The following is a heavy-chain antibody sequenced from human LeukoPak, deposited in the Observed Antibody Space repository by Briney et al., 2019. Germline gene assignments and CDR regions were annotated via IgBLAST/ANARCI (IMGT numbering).Heavy chain of an antibody. CDR3: ARSSYYDSSGYFY. Sequence: SETLSLTCTVSGGSISSSSYYWGWIRQPPGKGLEWIGSIYYSGSTYYNPSLKSRVTISVDTSKNQFSLKLSSVTAADTAVYYCARSSYYDSSGYFYWGQGTLSPSPQ. D-gene: IGHD3-22*01. V-gene: IGHV4-39*01. J-gene: IGHJ4*02. CDR1: GGSISSSSYY. CDR2: IYYSGST.